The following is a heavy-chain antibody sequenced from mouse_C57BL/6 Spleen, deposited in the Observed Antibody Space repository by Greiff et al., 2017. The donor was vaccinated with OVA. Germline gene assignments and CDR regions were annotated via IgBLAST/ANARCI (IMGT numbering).Heavy chain of an antibody. CDR2: IRLKSDNYAT. D-gene: IGHD2-4*01. Sequence: EVHLVESGGGLVQPGGSMKLSCVASGFTFSNYWMNWVRQSPEKGLEWVAQIRLKSDNYATHYAETGKGRFTISRDDSKSSVYLQMNNLRAEDTGIYYCTGPYDYRAWFAYWGQGTLVTVSA. CDR3: TGPYDYRAWFAY. CDR1: GFTFSNYW. V-gene: IGHV6-3*01. J-gene: IGHJ3*01.